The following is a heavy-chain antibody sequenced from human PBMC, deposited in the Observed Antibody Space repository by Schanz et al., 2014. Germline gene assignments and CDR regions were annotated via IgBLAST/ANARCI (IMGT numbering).Heavy chain of an antibody. V-gene: IGHV1-69*09. CDR2: IIPILGIA. Sequence: QVQLVQSGAEVKKPGASVKVSCKASGYTFTSDSMHWVRQAPGQGLEWMGRIIPILGIANYAQNFQGRVTITADKSTSTAYMELTSLRSEDTAVYYCARGRTFDYWGQGTLVTVSS. CDR1: GYTFTSDS. J-gene: IGHJ4*02. CDR3: ARGRTFDY.